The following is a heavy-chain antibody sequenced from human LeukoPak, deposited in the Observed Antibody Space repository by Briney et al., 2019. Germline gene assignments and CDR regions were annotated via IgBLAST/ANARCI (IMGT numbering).Heavy chain of an antibody. J-gene: IGHJ4*02. Sequence: GGSLRLSCAASGFTFSSYGMHWVRQAPGKGLEWVAVIWYDESNKYYADSVKGRFTTSRDNSKNTLYLQMNSLRAEDTAAYYCARPYSNYAWCFDYWGQGTLVTVSS. D-gene: IGHD4-11*01. CDR3: ARPYSNYAWCFDY. V-gene: IGHV3-33*01. CDR1: GFTFSSYG. CDR2: IWYDESNK.